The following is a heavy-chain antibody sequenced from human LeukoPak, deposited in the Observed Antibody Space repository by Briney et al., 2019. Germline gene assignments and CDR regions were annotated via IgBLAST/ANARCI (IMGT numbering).Heavy chain of an antibody. CDR3: ASRLPTTVTTGDSTDY. V-gene: IGHV4-38-2*01. Sequence: PSETLSLTCAVSGYSISSGYYWGWIRQPPGKGLEWIGSFYHSGSTYYNPSLKSRVTISVDTSKNQFSLKLSSVTAADTAVYYCASRLPTTVTTGDSTDYWGQGTLVTVSS. D-gene: IGHD4-11*01. CDR1: GYSISSGYY. J-gene: IGHJ4*02. CDR2: FYHSGST.